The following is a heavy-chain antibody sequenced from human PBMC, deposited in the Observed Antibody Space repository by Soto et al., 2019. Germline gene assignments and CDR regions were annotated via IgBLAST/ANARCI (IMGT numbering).Heavy chain of an antibody. V-gene: IGHV3-33*01. D-gene: IGHD3-10*01. J-gene: IGHJ6*02. CDR1: GFTFSSYG. Sequence: GGSLRLSCAASGFTFSSYGMHWVRQAPGKGLEWVAVIYYDGSNKYYADSVKGRFTISRDNSKNTVYLQMNSLRAEDTAVYYCARKPYGSGSSLTLDVWGQGTTVTVSS. CDR3: ARKPYGSGSSLTLDV. CDR2: IYYDGSNK.